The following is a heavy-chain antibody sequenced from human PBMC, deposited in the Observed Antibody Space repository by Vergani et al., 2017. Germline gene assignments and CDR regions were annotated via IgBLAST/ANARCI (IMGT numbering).Heavy chain of an antibody. D-gene: IGHD3-3*01. CDR2: IYYSGST. Sequence: QVQLQESGPGLVKPSQTLSLTCTVSGVSISSGDHYWSWIHQPPGKGLEWIGYIYYSGSTYYNPSLKSRVTISVDTSKNLFSLKLSSVTAADTAVYYCARGGYYDCWSVYSREESFDYWGQGTLVTVSS. CDR1: GVSISSGDHY. J-gene: IGHJ4*02. CDR3: ARGGYYDCWSVYSREESFDY. V-gene: IGHV4-30-4*01.